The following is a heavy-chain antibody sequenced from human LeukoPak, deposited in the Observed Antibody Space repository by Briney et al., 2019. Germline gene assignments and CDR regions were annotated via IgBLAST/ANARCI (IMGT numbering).Heavy chain of an antibody. D-gene: IGHD2-21*01. J-gene: IGHJ4*02. Sequence: LSCAASGFTFSSHWMSWVRQGPGKGLAWVANINRDGSEEYYVDSVKGRVTISRDNAKNSLYLQMNSLRADDTAVYYCVRVLIVGSRSIFEHWGQGTLVTVSS. CDR1: GFTFSSHW. CDR3: VRVLIVGSRSIFEH. V-gene: IGHV3-7*01. CDR2: INRDGSEE.